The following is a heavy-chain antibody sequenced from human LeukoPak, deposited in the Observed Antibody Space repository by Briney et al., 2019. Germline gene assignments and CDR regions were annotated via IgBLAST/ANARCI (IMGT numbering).Heavy chain of an antibody. J-gene: IGHJ4*02. CDR1: GFTFSRDA. D-gene: IGHD6-13*01. Sequence: VGSLRLSCAASGFTFSRDAMSSGRQAPGKGLEWVSAISGSGGGTYYADSVKGRLTISRDNSKNTLYLQMNSLRAEDTAVYYCAKSQNYIAAAGVLGYWGQGTLVTVSS. CDR3: AKSQNYIAAAGVLGY. CDR2: ISGSGGGT. V-gene: IGHV3-23*01.